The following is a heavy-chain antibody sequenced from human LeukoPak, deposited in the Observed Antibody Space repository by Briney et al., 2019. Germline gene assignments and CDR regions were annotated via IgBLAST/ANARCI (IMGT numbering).Heavy chain of an antibody. CDR1: GFTSSSYW. Sequence: GGSLRLSCAASGFTSSSYWMTWVRQAPGKGLEWVANIKQDGTEKYYVDSMKGRFTISRDNAKNSLYLQMNSLRAEDTAVYYCARAASGYDSYYYYAMDVWGQGTTVTVSS. CDR2: IKQDGTEK. CDR3: ARAASGYDSYYYYAMDV. V-gene: IGHV3-7*01. J-gene: IGHJ6*02. D-gene: IGHD5-12*01.